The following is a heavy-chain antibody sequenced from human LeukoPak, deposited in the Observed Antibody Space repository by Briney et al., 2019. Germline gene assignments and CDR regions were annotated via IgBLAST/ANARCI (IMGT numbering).Heavy chain of an antibody. CDR3: AISRQAGVITSFDY. J-gene: IGHJ4*02. Sequence: SVKVSCKASGVTFSNYAFSWVRQAPGQGLEWMGGIIPILVTANYAQKFQGRLTITADESTSTTYMELRSLRSEDTAVYSCAISRQAGVITSFDYWGQGTLVTVSS. D-gene: IGHD3-16*02. CDR1: GVTFSNYA. CDR2: IIPILVTA. V-gene: IGHV1-69*13.